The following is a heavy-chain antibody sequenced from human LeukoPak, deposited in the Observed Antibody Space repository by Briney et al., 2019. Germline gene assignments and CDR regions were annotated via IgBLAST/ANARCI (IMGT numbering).Heavy chain of an antibody. CDR2: ISSSGSTI. J-gene: IGHJ4*02. Sequence: GGSLRVSCAASGFTFSSYEMKWVRPAPGKGREWVSYISSSGSTIYYADSVQGRFIISRDNAKNSLYLQMNSLRAEDTAVYYCARYSSGWPRGYYFDYWGQGNLVTVSS. V-gene: IGHV3-48*03. CDR3: ARYSSGWPRGYYFDY. D-gene: IGHD6-19*01. CDR1: GFTFSSYE.